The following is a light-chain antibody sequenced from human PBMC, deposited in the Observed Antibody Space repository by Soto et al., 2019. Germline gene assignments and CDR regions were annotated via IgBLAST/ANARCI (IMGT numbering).Light chain of an antibody. J-gene: IGLJ1*01. CDR1: SSDVGGYNY. V-gene: IGLV2-14*01. CDR2: DVS. Sequence: QSALTQPASVSGSPGQSITISCTGTSSDVGGYNYVSWYQQHPGKAPKLVIYDVSNRPSGVSNRFSGSKSGNTASLTISGLQAEDAAYYYCNSYTSSSTYVFGTGTKVTVL. CDR3: NSYTSSSTYV.